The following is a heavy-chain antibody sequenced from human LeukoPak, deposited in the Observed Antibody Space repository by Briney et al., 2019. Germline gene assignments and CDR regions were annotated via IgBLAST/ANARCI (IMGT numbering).Heavy chain of an antibody. CDR2: ISGSGGST. Sequence: GGSLRLSCAPSGFTFSSYAMSWVRHAPGRGLGWVSAISGSGGSTYYADSVKGRFTISRDNSKNTLYLQINSLRAEDTAVYYCAKGENVRYCSGGSCLPFDYWGQGTLVTVSS. D-gene: IGHD2-15*01. V-gene: IGHV3-23*01. J-gene: IGHJ4*02. CDR1: GFTFSSYA. CDR3: AKGENVRYCSGGSCLPFDY.